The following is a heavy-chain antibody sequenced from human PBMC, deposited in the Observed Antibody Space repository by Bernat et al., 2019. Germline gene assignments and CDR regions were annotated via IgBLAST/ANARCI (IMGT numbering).Heavy chain of an antibody. CDR2: IKQDGSEK. D-gene: IGHD2/OR15-2a*01. V-gene: IGHV3-7*01. J-gene: IGHJ6*02. CDR1: GFTFSNFG. CDR3: AREGWVYEIPPRVYGMDV. Sequence: GGDVVQPGRSLRLSCEASGFTFSNFGMHWVRQAPGKGLEWVANIKQDGSEKYFVDSVKGRFTIYRDNAKNSLFLQMNSLRAEDTAVYYCAREGWVYEIPPRVYGMDVWGQGTTVTVSS.